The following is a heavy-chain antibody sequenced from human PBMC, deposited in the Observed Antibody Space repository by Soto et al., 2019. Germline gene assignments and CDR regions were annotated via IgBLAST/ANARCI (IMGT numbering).Heavy chain of an antibody. V-gene: IGHV3-30*18. CDR2: ISYDGSNK. CDR1: GFTFSSYG. CDR3: AKVDIVATLHDAGYYFDY. Sequence: PGGSLRLSCAASGFTFSSYGMHWVRQAPGKGLEWVAVISYDGSNKYYADSVKGRFTISRDNSKNTLYLQMNSLRAEDTAVYYCAKVDIVATLHDAGYYFDYWGQGTLVTVSS. D-gene: IGHD5-12*01. J-gene: IGHJ4*02.